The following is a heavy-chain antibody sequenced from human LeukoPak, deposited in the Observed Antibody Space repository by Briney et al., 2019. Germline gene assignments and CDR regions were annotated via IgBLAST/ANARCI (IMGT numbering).Heavy chain of an antibody. D-gene: IGHD3-9*01. J-gene: IGHJ4*02. CDR1: GFSFSNYA. CDR3: VTASTGNTGGFDY. V-gene: IGHV3-64D*09. Sequence: GGSLRLSCSASGFSFSNYAMHWVRQAPGKGLEYVSIISTNGITYYADSVKGRFTISRDNSRNTLYLQMSSLRPEDTAVYYCVTASTGNTGGFDYWGQGTLATVSS. CDR2: ISTNGIT.